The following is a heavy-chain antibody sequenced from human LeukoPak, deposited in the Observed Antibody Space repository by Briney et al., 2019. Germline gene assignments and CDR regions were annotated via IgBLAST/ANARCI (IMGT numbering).Heavy chain of an antibody. CDR3: ARDLANSYLFDH. J-gene: IGHJ4*02. Sequence: GGSLRLSCAASGFTFSQYSMHWVRQAPGKGLEWVAVISYDGSEKSYGDSVKGRFTVSRDNSKNTLYLQMNSLRAEDTAVYSCARDLANSYLFDHWGQGTLVSVSS. D-gene: IGHD1/OR15-1a*01. CDR1: GFTFSQYS. CDR2: ISYDGSEK. V-gene: IGHV3-30-3*01.